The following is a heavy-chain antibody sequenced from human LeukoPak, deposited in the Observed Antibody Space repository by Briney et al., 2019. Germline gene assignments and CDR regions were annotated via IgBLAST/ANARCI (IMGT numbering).Heavy chain of an antibody. CDR1: GYTFTSYY. CDR2: INPSGGST. J-gene: IGHJ3*02. CDR3: ATILDIAASI. D-gene: IGHD6-13*01. V-gene: IGHV1-46*01. Sequence: ASVKVSCKASGYTFTSYYMHWVRQAPGQGLEWMGIINPSGGSTSYAQKFQGRVTMTEDTSTDTAYMELSSLRSEDTAVYYCATILDIAASIWGQGTMVTVSS.